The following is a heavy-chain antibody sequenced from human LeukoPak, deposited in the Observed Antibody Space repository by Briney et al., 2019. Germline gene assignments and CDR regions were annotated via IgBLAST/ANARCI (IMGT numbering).Heavy chain of an antibody. CDR1: GLTFNQHS. J-gene: IGHJ4*02. CDR2: ISRTGGAV. CDR3: ARGSSLIGGFDY. V-gene: IGHV3-11*01. Sequence: PGGSLRLFCAASGLTFNQHSMSWIRQAPGKGLEWLSYISRTGGAVHYADSVEGRFTISRDNARNSLSLQMNGLRADDTAVYFCARGSSLIGGFDYWGRGTLVTVSS. D-gene: IGHD2-8*01.